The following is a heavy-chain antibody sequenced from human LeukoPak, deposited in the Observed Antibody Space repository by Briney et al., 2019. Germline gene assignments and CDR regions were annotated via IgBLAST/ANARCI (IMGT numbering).Heavy chain of an antibody. CDR3: TRDSPREQWLVIQYYYYYMDV. CDR1: GFTLGDYA. D-gene: IGHD6-19*01. Sequence: GGSLRLSCTASGFTLGDYAMSWFRQAPGKGLEWVGFIRSKAYGGTTEYAASVKGRFTISRDDSKSIAYLQMNSLKTEDTAVYYCTRDSPREQWLVIQYYYYYMDVWGKGTTVTVSS. V-gene: IGHV3-49*03. CDR2: IRSKAYGGTT. J-gene: IGHJ6*03.